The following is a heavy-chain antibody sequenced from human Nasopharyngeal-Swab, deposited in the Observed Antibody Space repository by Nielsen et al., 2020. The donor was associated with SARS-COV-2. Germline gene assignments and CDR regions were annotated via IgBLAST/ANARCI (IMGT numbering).Heavy chain of an antibody. CDR2: IYSSGSI. Sequence: GESLKISCAASGFNVSNNYMTWVRQAPGKGLEWVSIIYSSGSIYHADSVKGRFIISRDTSTNTLSLRMNSLRVEDTAVYYCASAVTGPPYWGQGTLVTVSP. CDR1: GFNVSNNY. D-gene: IGHD4-11*01. CDR3: ASAVTGPPY. V-gene: IGHV3-53*01. J-gene: IGHJ1*01.